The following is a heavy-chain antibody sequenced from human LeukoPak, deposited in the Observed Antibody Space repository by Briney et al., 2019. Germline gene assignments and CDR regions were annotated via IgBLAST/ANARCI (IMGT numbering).Heavy chain of an antibody. CDR3: ARARPYDILTGLRFDP. V-gene: IGHV1-18*01. J-gene: IGHJ5*02. D-gene: IGHD3-9*01. CDR2: ISAYNGNT. Sequence: ASVKVSCKASGYTFTSYGISWVRQAPGQGLEWMGWISAYNGNTNYAQKLQGRVTMTTDTSTSTAYMELSSLRSEDTAVYYCARARPYDILTGLRFDPWGQGTLVTVSS. CDR1: GYTFTSYG.